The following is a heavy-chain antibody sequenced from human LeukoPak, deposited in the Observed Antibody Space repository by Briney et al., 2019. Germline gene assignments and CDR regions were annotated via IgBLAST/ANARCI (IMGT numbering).Heavy chain of an antibody. CDR1: GFTFSNYW. V-gene: IGHV3-7*03. J-gene: IGHJ3*02. Sequence: PGGSLRLSCAASGFTFSNYWMNWVRQAPGKGLEWVANIKQDGSEKYYVDSVKGRFTVSRDNTKNSLYLQMNSLRAEDTAVYYCAKDTHNIAVAIDAFDIWGQGTMVTVSS. CDR2: IKQDGSEK. CDR3: AKDTHNIAVAIDAFDI. D-gene: IGHD6-19*01.